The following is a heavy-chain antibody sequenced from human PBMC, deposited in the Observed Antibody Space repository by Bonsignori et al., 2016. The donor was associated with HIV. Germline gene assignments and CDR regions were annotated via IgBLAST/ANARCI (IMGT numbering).Heavy chain of an antibody. D-gene: IGHD3-3*01. Sequence: RQAPGKGLEWIGYIHYSGSTNYNPSLKSRVTLSIDTSKNQFSLKLSSVTAADTAVYYCARGDARFLNYWGQGPLVTVSS. CDR3: ARGDARFLNY. CDR2: IHYSGST. V-gene: IGHV4-59*01. J-gene: IGHJ4*02.